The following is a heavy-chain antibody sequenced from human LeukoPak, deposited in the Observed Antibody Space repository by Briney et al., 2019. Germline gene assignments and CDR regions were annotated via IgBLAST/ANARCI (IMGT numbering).Heavy chain of an antibody. D-gene: IGHD2-21*02. V-gene: IGHV1-46*01. CDR2: ISPSGGST. CDR3: ARAELVVVTSEFDY. J-gene: IGHJ4*02. CDR1: GYTFTSNY. Sequence: ASVKVSCKAFGYTFTSNYMHWVRQAPGQGPEWMGVISPSGGSTTYAQKFQGRVTLTRDMSTSTAYMELRSLRSDDTAVYYCARAELVVVTSEFDYWGQGTLVTVSS.